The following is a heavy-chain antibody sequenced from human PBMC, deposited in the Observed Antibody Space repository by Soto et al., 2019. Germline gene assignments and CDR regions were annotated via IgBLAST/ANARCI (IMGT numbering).Heavy chain of an antibody. D-gene: IGHD3-16*01. V-gene: IGHV3-33*01. CDR1: GFTFSSYG. CDR3: AREGLGGGGMDV. Sequence: QVQLVESGGGVVQPGRSLRLSCAASGFTFSSYGMHWVRQAPGKGLEWVAVIWYDGSNKYYADSVKGRFTISRDNSKNTLYLQMNSLRAGDTAVYYCAREGLGGGGMDVWGQGTTVTVSS. J-gene: IGHJ6*02. CDR2: IWYDGSNK.